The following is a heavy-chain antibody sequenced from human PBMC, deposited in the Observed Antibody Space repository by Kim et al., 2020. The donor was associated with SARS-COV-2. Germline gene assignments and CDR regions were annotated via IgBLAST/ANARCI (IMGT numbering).Heavy chain of an antibody. CDR2: ISASGGYT. CDR3: AKVSVAGGYYYYGMDV. D-gene: IGHD6-19*01. J-gene: IGHJ6*02. Sequence: GGSLRLSCAASGFTFDNYAMSWVRQAPGKGLEWVSTISASGGYTYYTDSVKGRFSISRDNSKNTLYLQMNSLGAEDTAGYYCAKVSVAGGYYYYGMDVWGQGTTVPVSS. V-gene: IGHV3-23*01. CDR1: GFTFDNYA.